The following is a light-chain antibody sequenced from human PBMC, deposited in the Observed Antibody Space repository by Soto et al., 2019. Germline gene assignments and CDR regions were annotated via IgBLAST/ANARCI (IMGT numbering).Light chain of an antibody. V-gene: IGLV1-47*01. CDR2: RND. J-gene: IGLJ2*01. Sequence: QSVLTQPPSASAIPGQRVTISCSGSSSNIGTNYVYWYQHLPGTAPKLLIYRNDQRPSGVPDRFSGSMSGTAASLAIGGLRSEDEADYYCAAWDDSLSGVVFGGGTKLTVL. CDR3: AAWDDSLSGVV. CDR1: SSNIGTNY.